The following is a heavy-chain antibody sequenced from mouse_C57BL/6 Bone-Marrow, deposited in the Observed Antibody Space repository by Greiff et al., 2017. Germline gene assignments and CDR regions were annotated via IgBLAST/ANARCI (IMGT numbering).Heavy chain of an antibody. CDR2: IHPNSGST. J-gene: IGHJ1*03. Sequence: QVQLQQPGAELVKPGASVKLSCKASGYTFTSYWMHWVKQRPGQGLEWIGMIHPNSGSTNYNEKFKSKATLTVDKSSSTAYMQLSSLTSEDSAVYYCARERVTGVWYFDVWGTGTTVTVSS. CDR1: GYTFTSYW. V-gene: IGHV1-64*01. CDR3: ARERVTGVWYFDV. D-gene: IGHD2-2*01.